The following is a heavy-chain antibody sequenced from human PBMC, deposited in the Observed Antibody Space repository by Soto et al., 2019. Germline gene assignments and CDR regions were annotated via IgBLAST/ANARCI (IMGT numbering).Heavy chain of an antibody. J-gene: IGHJ5*02. V-gene: IGHV5-51*01. Sequence: PGESLKISCKGSGYSFTSYWIGWVRQMPGKGLEWMGIIYPGDSDTRYSPSFQGQVTISADKSISTAYLQWSSLKASDTAMYYCARRGSADGYKLNWFDPWGQGTLGTVSS. D-gene: IGHD5-12*01. CDR3: ARRGSADGYKLNWFDP. CDR1: GYSFTSYW. CDR2: IYPGDSDT.